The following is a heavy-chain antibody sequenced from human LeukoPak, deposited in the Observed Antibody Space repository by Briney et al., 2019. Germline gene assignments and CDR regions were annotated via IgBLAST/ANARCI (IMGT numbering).Heavy chain of an antibody. J-gene: IGHJ4*02. D-gene: IGHD3-16*01. Sequence: GGSLRLSCAASGFTFSDYYMSWIRQAPGKGLEWISYISGSSSSKYYADSVKGRFTISRDNAKNSLYLQMNSLRAEDTAVYYCAKGEGAGGDYWGQGTLVTVSS. CDR2: ISGSSSSK. CDR1: GFTFSDYY. V-gene: IGHV3-11*01. CDR3: AKGEGAGGDY.